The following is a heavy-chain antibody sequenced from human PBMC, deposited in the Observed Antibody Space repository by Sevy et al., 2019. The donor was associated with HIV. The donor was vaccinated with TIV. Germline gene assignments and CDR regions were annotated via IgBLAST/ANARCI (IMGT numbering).Heavy chain of an antibody. Sequence: GGSLRLSCAASAFTFSSYPMNWVRQAPGKGLEWVSYISGLSNYIYYADSVKGRFTISRDNAKNSPYLQMNSLRVEDTAVYYCARGGSSWPYFDYWGRGTLVTISS. V-gene: IGHV3-21*01. CDR1: AFTFSSYP. CDR3: ARGGSSWPYFDY. J-gene: IGHJ4*02. CDR2: ISGLSNYI. D-gene: IGHD6-13*01.